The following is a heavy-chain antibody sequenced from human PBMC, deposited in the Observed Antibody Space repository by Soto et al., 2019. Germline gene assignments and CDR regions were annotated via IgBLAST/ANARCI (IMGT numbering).Heavy chain of an antibody. Sequence: QVQLVQSGAEVKKPGASVRVSCKASGYAFATYGITWMRQAPGQGLAWMGWINPDKGGTDYAQNLQGRVTMTTDASTSTVYMELRSLTPDDTAVYYCARCARPTTESASAFSPFDYWGQGTLVTVTS. D-gene: IGHD1-7*01. CDR1: GYAFATYG. CDR3: ARCARPTTESASAFSPFDY. CDR2: INPDKGGT. J-gene: IGHJ4*02. V-gene: IGHV1-18*01.